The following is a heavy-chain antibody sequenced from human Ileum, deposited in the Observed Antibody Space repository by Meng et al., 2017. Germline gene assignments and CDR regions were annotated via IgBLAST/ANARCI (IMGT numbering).Heavy chain of an antibody. CDR3: AKDFSSSPGDY. Sequence: EVQLVESGGGWVKPGGSLRLSCAASGFTFSNAWLSWVRQAPGKGLEWIARIRRKTDATTTDYVAPVKGRFTISRDDSENTLFLQMNSLKTEDTAVYYCAKDFSSSPGDYWGQGTLVTVSS. J-gene: IGHJ4*02. V-gene: IGHV3-15*01. CDR2: IRRKTDATTT. D-gene: IGHD2/OR15-2a*01. CDR1: GFTFSNAW.